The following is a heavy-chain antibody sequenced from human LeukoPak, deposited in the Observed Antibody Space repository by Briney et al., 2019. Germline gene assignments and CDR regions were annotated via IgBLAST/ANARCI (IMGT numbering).Heavy chain of an antibody. CDR1: GGSISSYY. D-gene: IGHD6-6*01. Sequence: SETLSLTCTVSGGSISSYYWSWIRQPARKGLEWIGRIYTNWGTNYNPSLKSRVTMSVDTSENQFSLKLSSVTAAVTAVYYCARARSASEYSTSSELDYWVQGTLVTVSS. J-gene: IGHJ4*02. CDR2: IYTNWGT. V-gene: IGHV4-4*07. CDR3: ARARSASEYSTSSELDY.